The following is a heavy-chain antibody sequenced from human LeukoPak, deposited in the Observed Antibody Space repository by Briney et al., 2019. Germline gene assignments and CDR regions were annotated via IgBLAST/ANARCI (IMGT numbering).Heavy chain of an antibody. CDR3: ARTSWRIDY. D-gene: IGHD5-12*01. Sequence: SETLSLTCAVYGGSFSGYYWSWIRQPPGKGLEWIGEINHSGSTNYNPSLKSRVTISVDTSKTKFSLKLSSVTAADTAVYYCARTSWRIDYWGQGTLVTVSS. CDR1: GGSFSGYY. J-gene: IGHJ4*02. V-gene: IGHV4-34*01. CDR2: INHSGST.